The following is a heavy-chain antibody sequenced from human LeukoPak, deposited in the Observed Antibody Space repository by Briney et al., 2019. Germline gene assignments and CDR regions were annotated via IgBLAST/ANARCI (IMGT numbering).Heavy chain of an antibody. CDR2: IVVGSGNT. J-gene: IGHJ5*02. CDR1: GFTFTSSA. V-gene: IGHV1-58*01. Sequence: ASVKVSCKASGFTFTSSAVQWVRQARGQRLEWIGWIVVGSGNTNYAQKFQERVTITRDMSTSTAYMELSSLRSEDTAVYYCARGVDRWLVPWFDPWGQGTLVTVSS. CDR3: ARGVDRWLVPWFDP. D-gene: IGHD6-19*01.